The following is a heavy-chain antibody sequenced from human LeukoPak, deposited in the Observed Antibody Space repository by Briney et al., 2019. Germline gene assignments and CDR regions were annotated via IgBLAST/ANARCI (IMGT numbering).Heavy chain of an antibody. J-gene: IGHJ6*03. Sequence: ESLNIPCNGSGYSFPRYWIGWVRQTPGKGLEWMGIIYPGDSDTRYSPSFQGQVTISAHKSISTACLQWSSLKASDTAMYYCARLLSDIRDMDVWGKGTTVTVSS. V-gene: IGHV5-51*01. D-gene: IGHD2-15*01. CDR3: ARLLSDIRDMDV. CDR1: GYSFPRYW. CDR2: IYPGDSDT.